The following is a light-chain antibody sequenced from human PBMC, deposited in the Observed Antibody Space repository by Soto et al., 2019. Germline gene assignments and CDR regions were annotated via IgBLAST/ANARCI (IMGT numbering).Light chain of an antibody. CDR2: GNI. CDR1: SSNIGAGYD. J-gene: IGLJ1*01. Sequence: QSVLTQPPSVSGAPGQRVTISCTGSSSNIGAGYDVHWYQQLPGTAPKLLIYGNINRPSGVPDRFSGSKSGTSASLAITGLQAEDEADYYRQSYDTSLSGVFGTGTKVTVL. CDR3: QSYDTSLSGV. V-gene: IGLV1-40*01.